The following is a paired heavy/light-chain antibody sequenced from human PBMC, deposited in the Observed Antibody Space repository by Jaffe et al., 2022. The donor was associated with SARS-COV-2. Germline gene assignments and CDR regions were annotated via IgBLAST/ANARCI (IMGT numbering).Light chain of an antibody. J-gene: IGKJ4*01. Sequence: DIQLTQSPSFLSASVGDRVTITCRASQGISSDLAWYQQKPGKAPNLLICAASTLQIGVPSRFSGSGSGTEFTLTISSLQPEDLGTYYCQQVKAYPLTFGGGTKVEIK. CDR3: QQVKAYPLT. CDR1: QGISSD. V-gene: IGKV1-9*01. CDR2: AAS.
Heavy chain of an antibody. CDR3: ARRVRIHDGYDI. Sequence: EVQLVEAGGGLVQPGGSLRLSCAASGFTLSDHYMDWVRQAPGKGLEWVGRIRNRADGYTTEYAASVRGRFTISRDGSKNSVFLQMNSLRTEDTAVYHCARRVRIHDGYDIWGQGTMVIVAS. D-gene: IGHD2-8*01. CDR1: GFTLSDHY. CDR2: IRNRADGYTT. J-gene: IGHJ3*02. V-gene: IGHV3-72*01.